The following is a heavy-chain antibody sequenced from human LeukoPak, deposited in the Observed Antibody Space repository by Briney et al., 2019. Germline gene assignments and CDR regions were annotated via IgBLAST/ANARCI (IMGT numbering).Heavy chain of an antibody. J-gene: IGHJ3*02. Sequence: SETLSLTCTVSGGSISSYYWSWIRQPPGKGLEWIGEINHSGSTNYNPSLKSRVTISVDTSKNQFSLKLSPVTAADTAVYYCARPLLGSHDAFDIWGQGTMVTVSS. D-gene: IGHD3-10*01. CDR2: INHSGST. CDR3: ARPLLGSHDAFDI. CDR1: GGSISSYY. V-gene: IGHV4-34*01.